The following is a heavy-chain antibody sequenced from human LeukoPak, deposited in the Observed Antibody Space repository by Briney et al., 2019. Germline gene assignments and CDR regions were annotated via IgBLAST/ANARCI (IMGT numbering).Heavy chain of an antibody. J-gene: IGHJ4*02. CDR1: GYTFTSYD. D-gene: IGHD3-22*01. V-gene: IGHV1-8*01. CDR2: MNPNSGNT. CDR3: ARDGAINYYDSSGYYPNFDC. Sequence: ASVKVSCKASGYTFTSYDINWVRQATGQGLEWMGWMNPNSGNTGYAQKFQGRVTMTRNTSISTAYMELSSLRSEDTAVYYCARDGAINYYDSSGYYPNFDCWGQGTLVTVSS.